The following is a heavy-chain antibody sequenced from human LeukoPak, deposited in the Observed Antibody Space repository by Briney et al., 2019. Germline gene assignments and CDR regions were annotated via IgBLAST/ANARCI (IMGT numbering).Heavy chain of an antibody. D-gene: IGHD3-22*01. CDR3: ARAEPLLTYYYDSSGYYWVY. CDR2: IYYSGST. V-gene: IGHV4-59*01. Sequence: PSETLSLTCTVSGGSISSYYWSWIRQPPGKGLEWIGYIYYSGSTNYNPSLKSRVTISVDTSKNQFSLKLSSVTAADTAVYYCARAEPLLTYYYDSSGYYWVYWGQGTLVTVSS. J-gene: IGHJ4*02. CDR1: GGSISSYY.